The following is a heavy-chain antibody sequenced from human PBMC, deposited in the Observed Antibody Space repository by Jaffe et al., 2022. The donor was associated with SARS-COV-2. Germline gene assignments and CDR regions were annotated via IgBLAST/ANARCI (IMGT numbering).Heavy chain of an antibody. D-gene: IGHD5-18*01. Sequence: EVQLVESGGGLVQPGRSLRLSCTASGFTFGDYAMSWVRQAPGKGLEWVGFIRSKAYGGTTEYAASVKGRFTISRDDSKSIAYLQMNSLKTEDTAVYYCTNTAMVTPYYYYYGMDVWGQGTTVTVSS. CDR3: TNTAMVTPYYYYYGMDV. V-gene: IGHV3-49*04. CDR1: GFTFGDYA. J-gene: IGHJ6*02. CDR2: IRSKAYGGTT.